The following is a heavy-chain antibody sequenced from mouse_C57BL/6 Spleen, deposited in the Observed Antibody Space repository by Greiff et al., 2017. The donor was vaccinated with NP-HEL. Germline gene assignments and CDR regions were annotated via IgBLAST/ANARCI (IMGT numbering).Heavy chain of an antibody. CDR2: ISSGGSYT. Sequence: EVKLVESGGDLVKPGGSLKLSCAASGFTFSSYGMSWVRQTPDKRLEWVATISSGGSYTYYPDSVKGRFTISRDNAKNTLYLQMSSLKSEDTAMYYCARHENYSNYVLDYWGQGTTLTVSS. J-gene: IGHJ2*01. D-gene: IGHD2-5*01. CDR3: ARHENYSNYVLDY. CDR1: GFTFSSYG. V-gene: IGHV5-6*01.